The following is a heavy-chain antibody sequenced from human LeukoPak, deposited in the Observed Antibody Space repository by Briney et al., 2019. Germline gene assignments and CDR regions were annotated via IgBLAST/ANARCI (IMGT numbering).Heavy chain of an antibody. D-gene: IGHD5-18*01. CDR1: GFTFSSYS. CDR3: ARDLADVDTAFDY. Sequence: GGSLRLSCAASGFTFSSYSMNWVRQAPGKGLEWVSSISSSSSYIYYADSVKGRFTISRDNAKNSLYLQMNSLRAEDTAVYYCARDLADVDTAFDYWGQGTLVTVSS. CDR2: ISSSSSYI. J-gene: IGHJ4*02. V-gene: IGHV3-21*01.